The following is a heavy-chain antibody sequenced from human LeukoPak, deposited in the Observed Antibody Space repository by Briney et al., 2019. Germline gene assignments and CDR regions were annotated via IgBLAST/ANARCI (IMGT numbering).Heavy chain of an antibody. CDR1: GGSISSGSYY. Sequence: SQTLSLTCTVSGGSISSGSYYWSWIRQPAGKGLEWIGRIYTSGSTNYNPSLKSRATISVDTSKNQFSLKLSSVTAADTAVYYCARDYVYGYSYGFYYYYMDVWGKGTTVTVSS. CDR2: IYTSGST. J-gene: IGHJ6*03. V-gene: IGHV4-61*02. CDR3: ARDYVYGYSYGFYYYYMDV. D-gene: IGHD5-18*01.